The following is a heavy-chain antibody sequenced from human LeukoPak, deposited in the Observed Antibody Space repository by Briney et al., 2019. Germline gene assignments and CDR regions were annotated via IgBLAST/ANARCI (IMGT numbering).Heavy chain of an antibody. CDR2: IYPGGSDT. J-gene: IGHJ4*02. D-gene: IGHD6-19*01. Sequence: PGESLKISCKGSGYSFTSYWIGWVRQMPGKGLEWMGIIYPGGSDTRYSPPFQVQVTISADKSISTAYLQWSSLKASDTAMYYCARHGAVAGQWYFDYWGQGTLVTVSS. CDR1: GYSFTSYW. CDR3: ARHGAVAGQWYFDY. V-gene: IGHV5-51*01.